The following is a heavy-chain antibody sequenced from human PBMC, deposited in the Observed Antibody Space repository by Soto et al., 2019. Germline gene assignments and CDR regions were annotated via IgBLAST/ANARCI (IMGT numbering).Heavy chain of an antibody. CDR3: AKDPYSSSSTVDY. Sequence: PVGSLRLSCAASGFSFSGYGMHWVRQAPGKGLAWVAVISYDGSKKYYADSVKGRFTISRDNSKNTLYLQMNSLRAEDAAVYYCAKDPYSSSSTVDYWGQGTLVTVSS. CDR1: GFSFSGYG. J-gene: IGHJ4*02. V-gene: IGHV3-30*18. CDR2: ISYDGSKK. D-gene: IGHD6-6*01.